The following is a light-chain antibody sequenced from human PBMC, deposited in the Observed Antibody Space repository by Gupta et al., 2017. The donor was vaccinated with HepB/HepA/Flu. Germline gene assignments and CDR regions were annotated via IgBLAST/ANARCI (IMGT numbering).Light chain of an antibody. CDR3: HMWDSSDVV. Sequence: SVSVAPGKTARIARGGNTSGSKSVHWYQQKSGQAPVLVVYDDNVRPSGIPERFSASNSGNTATLTISSVEAEDEADYYCHMWDSSDVVFGAGTKLTVL. V-gene: IGLV3-21*03. CDR2: DDN. CDR1: TSGSKS. J-gene: IGLJ2*01.